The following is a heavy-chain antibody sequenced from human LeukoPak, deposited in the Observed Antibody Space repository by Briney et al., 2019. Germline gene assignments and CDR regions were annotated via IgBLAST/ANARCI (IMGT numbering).Heavy chain of an antibody. Sequence: ASVTVSCKASGYTFTCYGIRWVRQAPGQGVEWMGWISAYNGNTNYAQKLQGRVTMTTDTSTSTAYMELRSLRSDDTAVYYCARRYCSGGSCYTDAYWGQGTLVTVSS. D-gene: IGHD2-15*01. CDR3: ARRYCSGGSCYTDAY. CDR1: GYTFTCYG. V-gene: IGHV1-18*01. CDR2: ISAYNGNT. J-gene: IGHJ4*02.